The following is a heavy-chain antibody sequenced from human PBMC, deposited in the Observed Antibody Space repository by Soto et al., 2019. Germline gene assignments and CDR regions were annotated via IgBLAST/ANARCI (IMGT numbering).Heavy chain of an antibody. CDR3: ARVTGERSGGSWTYYYYYMDV. CDR1: GFTFSSYA. V-gene: IGHV3-64*01. Sequence: EVQLVESGGGLVQPGGSLRLSCAASGFTFSSYAMHWVRQAPGKGLEYVSAISSNGGSTYYANSVKGRFTISRDNSKNTLYLQMGSLRAEDMAVYYCARVTGERSGGSWTYYYYYMDVWGKGTTVTVSS. D-gene: IGHD2-15*01. CDR2: ISSNGGST. J-gene: IGHJ6*03.